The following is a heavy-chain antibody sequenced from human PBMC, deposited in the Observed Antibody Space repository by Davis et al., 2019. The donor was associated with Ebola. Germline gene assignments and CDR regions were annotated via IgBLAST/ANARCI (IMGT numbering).Heavy chain of an antibody. CDR2: IKSRGNGGTI. Sequence: GESLKISCAASGFTFVNAWMNWVRQAPGKGPEWVARIKSRGNGGTINYAAPVKGRFTISRDDLNDTLHLQMNSLKTEDTAVYYCTRDDVFDFWGQGTTVTVSS. CDR3: TRDDVFDF. CDR1: GFTFVNAW. V-gene: IGHV3-15*07. J-gene: IGHJ3*01.